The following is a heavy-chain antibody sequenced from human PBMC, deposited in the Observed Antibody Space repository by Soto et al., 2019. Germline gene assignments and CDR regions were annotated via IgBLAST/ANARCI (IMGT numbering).Heavy chain of an antibody. D-gene: IGHD4-17*01. V-gene: IGHV3-11*01. Sequence: GGSLRRSCVASGFSLSDYYMSWIRQAPGKGLEWVSYISSSGSTIYYADSVKGRFTISRDNAKNSLYLQMNSLRAEDTAVYYCARDTVVFDYWGQGTLVTVSS. CDR3: ARDTVVFDY. CDR1: GFSLSDYY. J-gene: IGHJ4*02. CDR2: ISSSGSTI.